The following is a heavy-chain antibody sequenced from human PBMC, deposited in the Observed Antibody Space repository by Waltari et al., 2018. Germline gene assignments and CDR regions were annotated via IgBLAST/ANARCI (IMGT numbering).Heavy chain of an antibody. V-gene: IGHV4-34*01. J-gene: IGHJ5*02. CDR3: ARGQYSSGWYRAYRWFDP. CDR2: INHSGST. Sequence: QVQLQQWGAGLLKPSETLSLTCAVYGGSFSGYYWSWIRSPPGKGLEWIGEINHSGSTNYNPSLKSRVTISVDTSKNQFSLKLSSVTAADTAVYYCARGQYSSGWYRAYRWFDPWGQGTLVTVSS. CDR1: GGSFSGYY. D-gene: IGHD6-19*01.